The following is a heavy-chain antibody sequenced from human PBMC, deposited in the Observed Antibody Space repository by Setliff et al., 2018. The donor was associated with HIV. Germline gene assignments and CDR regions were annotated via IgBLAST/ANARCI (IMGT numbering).Heavy chain of an antibody. CDR3: LRETGVNVAADGRGYHTFDF. J-gene: IGHJ3*01. Sequence: SETLSLTCTVSGGSISSGSYYWSWIRQPAGKGLEWIGRIYTSGSTNYNPSLKSRVTISVDTSKNLFALNLTSVTAADTAIYYCLRETGVNVAADGRGYHTFDFWGRGTMVTVSS. CDR1: GGSISSGSYY. CDR2: IYTSGST. V-gene: IGHV4-61*02. D-gene: IGHD2-8*02.